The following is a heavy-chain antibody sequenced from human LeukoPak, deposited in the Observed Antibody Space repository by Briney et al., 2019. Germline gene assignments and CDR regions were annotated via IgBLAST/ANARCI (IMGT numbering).Heavy chain of an antibody. CDR1: GFTFSSYW. V-gene: IGHV3-7*01. J-gene: IGHJ3*02. CDR3: ARDPYDSSAYGAFDI. CDR2: IKQDGSEK. D-gene: IGHD3-22*01. Sequence: PGGSLRLSCAASGFTFSSYWMTRVRRAPGKGLEWVANIKQDGSEKVYVDSVKGRFRISRDNAKNSLYLEVNTLRAEDTAVYYCARDPYDSSAYGAFDIWGQGTMVTVSS.